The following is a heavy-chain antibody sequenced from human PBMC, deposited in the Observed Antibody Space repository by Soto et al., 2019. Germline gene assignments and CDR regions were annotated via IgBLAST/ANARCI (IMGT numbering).Heavy chain of an antibody. D-gene: IGHD3-3*01. Sequence: ASVKVSCKASGYTFTGYDINWVRQATGQGLEWMGWMNPNSGNTGYAQKFQGRVTMTRNTSISTAYMELSRLRSEDTAGYYCARGTWLWSYYYGMDVWGQGTKVTVYS. J-gene: IGHJ6*02. V-gene: IGHV1-8*01. CDR2: MNPNSGNT. CDR3: ARGTWLWSYYYGMDV. CDR1: GYTFTGYD.